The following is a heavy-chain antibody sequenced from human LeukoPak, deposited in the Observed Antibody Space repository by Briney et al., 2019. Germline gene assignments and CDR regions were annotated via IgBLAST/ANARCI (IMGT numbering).Heavy chain of an antibody. J-gene: IGHJ4*02. V-gene: IGHV3-23*01. Sequence: GGSLRLSCAASGFTFSSYAMSWARQAPGKGLEWVSAISGSGGSTYYADSVKGRFTISRDNSKNTLYLQMNSLRAEDTAVYYCAKGYIVVVPAAIGYWGQGTLVTVSS. CDR1: GFTFSSYA. D-gene: IGHD2-2*01. CDR3: AKGYIVVVPAAIGY. CDR2: ISGSGGST.